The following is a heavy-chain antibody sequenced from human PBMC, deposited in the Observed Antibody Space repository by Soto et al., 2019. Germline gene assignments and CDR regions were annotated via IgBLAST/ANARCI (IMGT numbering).Heavy chain of an antibody. V-gene: IGHV1-18*01. D-gene: IGHD2-2*01. CDR1: GYSFMKYG. J-gene: IGHJ4*02. Sequence: ASVKVSCKGFGYSFMKYGINWVRQAPGQGLEWVGWISPYSGYTHSAQKFHGSLTLTTDTAASTAYMELRILRSADTALYYCAREASVLIPAAQPSRFDSWGQGTLVTV. CDR3: AREASVLIPAAQPSRFDS. CDR2: ISPYSGYT.